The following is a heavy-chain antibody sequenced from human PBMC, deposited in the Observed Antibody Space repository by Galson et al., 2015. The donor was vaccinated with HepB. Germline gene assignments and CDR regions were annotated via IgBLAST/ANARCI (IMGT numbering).Heavy chain of an antibody. D-gene: IGHD3-16*02. Sequence: QSGAEVKKPGESLRISCKGSGYSFTGYWISWVRQMPGKGLEWMGRIDPSDSYTNYSPSSQGHVTISADKSISTAYLQWSSLKASDTAMYYCGVCGSYRYQGRAERLYWGQGTLAPASS. CDR1: GYSFTGYW. CDR2: IDPSDSYT. V-gene: IGHV5-10-1*01. J-gene: IGHJ4*02. CDR3: GVCGSYRYQGRAERLY.